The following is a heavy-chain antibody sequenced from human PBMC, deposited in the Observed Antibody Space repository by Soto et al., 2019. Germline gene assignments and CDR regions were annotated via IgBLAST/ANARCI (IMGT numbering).Heavy chain of an antibody. CDR1: GYTFSAYY. CDR2: MNPKSGGT. V-gene: IGHV1-2*02. J-gene: IGHJ4*02. Sequence: ASVKVSCKASGYTFSAYYTHWVRQAPGQGLEWMGWMNPKSGGTYFAQKFQGRVTLTRDTSISTAYMEVNRLRSDDTAVYYCARSQMATTGPYFDYWGLGTLVTVSS. D-gene: IGHD1-1*01. CDR3: ARSQMATTGPYFDY.